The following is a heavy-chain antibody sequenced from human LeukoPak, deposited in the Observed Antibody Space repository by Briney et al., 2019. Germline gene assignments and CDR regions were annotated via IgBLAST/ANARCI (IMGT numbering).Heavy chain of an antibody. CDR1: GFTFSSYA. V-gene: IGHV3-23*01. Sequence: GGSLRLSCAASGFTFSSYAMSWVRQAPGKGLEWVSTISGSGGSTYYADSVKGRFTISRDNSKNTLYLQMNSLRAEDTAVFYCAKDRAVVPAARSFDYWGQGTLVTVSS. CDR2: ISGSGGST. J-gene: IGHJ4*02. CDR3: AKDRAVVPAARSFDY. D-gene: IGHD2-2*01.